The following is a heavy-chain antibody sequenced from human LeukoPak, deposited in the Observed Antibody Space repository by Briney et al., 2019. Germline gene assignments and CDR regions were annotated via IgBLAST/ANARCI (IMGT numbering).Heavy chain of an antibody. D-gene: IGHD2-15*01. CDR3: ARGRYCSADICSGGDAFDI. CDR2: IYTRGST. Sequence: SETLSLTCAVYGGSFSGYYWSWIRQPAGKGLEWIGRIYTRGSTNYNPSLKSRVTMSVDTSKNQFSLKLSSVTAADTAVYYCARGRYCSADICSGGDAFDIWGQGTVVSVSS. V-gene: IGHV4-59*10. J-gene: IGHJ3*02. CDR1: GGSFSGYY.